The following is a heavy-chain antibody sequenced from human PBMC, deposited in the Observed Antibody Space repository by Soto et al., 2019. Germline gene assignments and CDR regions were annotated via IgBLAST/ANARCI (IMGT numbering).Heavy chain of an antibody. CDR3: AREKRAGNWFDS. V-gene: IGHV4-61*01. CDR1: RGSVSSDLFY. J-gene: IGHJ5*01. CDR2: IYNSGST. D-gene: IGHD3-10*01. Sequence: QVQLQESGPGLLRPSETLSLTCAVSRGSVSSDLFYWSWIRQPPGKGLEWIGYIYNSGSTNYNTSLKSRVTMSLDTPNNQFFLKLTSVTAADTAVYYCAREKRAGNWFDSWGQGTLVTVSS.